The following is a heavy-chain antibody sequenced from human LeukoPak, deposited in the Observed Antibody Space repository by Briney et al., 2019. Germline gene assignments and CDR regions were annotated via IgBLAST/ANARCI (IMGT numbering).Heavy chain of an antibody. CDR1: GFTFSGHW. D-gene: IGHD1-14*01. V-gene: IGHV3-7*01. CDR2: INQGGSDK. CDR3: TRDRSRAEDD. Sequence: PGGSLRLSCAASGFTFSGHWMSWVRQAPGEGLEWVANINQGGSDKYYVDSVKGRFTISRDNANNLLYLQLNSLSCEDTAVYYCTRDRSRAEDDWGQGTLVTVSS. J-gene: IGHJ4*02.